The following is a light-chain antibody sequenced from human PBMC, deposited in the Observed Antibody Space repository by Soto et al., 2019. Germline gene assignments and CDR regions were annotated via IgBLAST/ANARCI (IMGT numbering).Light chain of an antibody. CDR2: DDS. CDR1: NIGGKT. J-gene: IGLJ3*02. Sequence: SYELTQPPSVSVAPGQTARITCGGNNIGGKTVHWYQQKPGQAPVLVVYDDSDRPSGIPERFSGSNSGNTASLTISGLQAEDEADYYCSSHAGTYPGVFGGGTKLTVL. V-gene: IGLV3-21*02. CDR3: SSHAGTYPGV.